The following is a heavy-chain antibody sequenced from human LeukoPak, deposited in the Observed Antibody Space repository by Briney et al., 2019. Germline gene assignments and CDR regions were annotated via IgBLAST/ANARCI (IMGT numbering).Heavy chain of an antibody. D-gene: IGHD4-23*01. Sequence: GGSLRLSCAASGFAFSTYATHWVRQAPGKGLEWVAVISYDGTNKYYGDSVKGRFTISRDNSKNTLYLQMNSLRGEDTAVYYCAKDELLYYYYGMDVWGQGTTVTVSS. CDR2: ISYDGTNK. CDR1: GFAFSTYA. J-gene: IGHJ6*02. CDR3: AKDELLYYYYGMDV. V-gene: IGHV3-30-3*01.